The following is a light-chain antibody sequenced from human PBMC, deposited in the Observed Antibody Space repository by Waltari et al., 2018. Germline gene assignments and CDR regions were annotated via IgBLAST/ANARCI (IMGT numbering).Light chain of an antibody. CDR2: EVI. J-gene: IGLJ1*01. Sequence: QSALTQPASVSGTPGQSITISCTGTPSDVGNYDLVSWYQHHPGKAPKLLICEVIKRPLGVSSRVSGSKSGSTASLTISGLQPDDEADYYCCSYAGLGTYVFGSGTKVTVL. V-gene: IGLV2-23*02. CDR3: CSYAGLGTYV. CDR1: PSDVGNYDL.